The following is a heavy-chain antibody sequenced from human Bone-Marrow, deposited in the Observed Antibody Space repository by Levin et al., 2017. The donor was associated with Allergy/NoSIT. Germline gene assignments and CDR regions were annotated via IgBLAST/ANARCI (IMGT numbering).Heavy chain of an antibody. D-gene: IGHD3-10*02. Sequence: PSETLSLTCTVSGGSISGYYWNWVRQPAGKGLEWIGRVYISGSTNYNPSLKSRVTMSVDTSKNQFSLKLSSVTAADTAVYYCARGARMFSLDYWGRGTLVTVSS. CDR1: GGSISGYY. J-gene: IGHJ4*02. CDR3: ARGARMFSLDY. CDR2: VYISGST. V-gene: IGHV4-4*07.